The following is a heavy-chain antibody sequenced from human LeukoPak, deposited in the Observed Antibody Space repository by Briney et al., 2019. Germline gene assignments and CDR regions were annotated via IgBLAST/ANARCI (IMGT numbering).Heavy chain of an antibody. CDR3: ARDPRYSYGLANFDY. D-gene: IGHD5-18*01. Sequence: GGSLRLSCAASGFTFSSYSMNWVRQAPGKGLEWVSYISSSSSTICYADSVKGRFTISRDNAKNSLYLQMNSLRAEDTAVYYCARDPRYSYGLANFDYWGQGTLVTVSS. V-gene: IGHV3-48*01. CDR1: GFTFSSYS. CDR2: ISSSSSTI. J-gene: IGHJ4*02.